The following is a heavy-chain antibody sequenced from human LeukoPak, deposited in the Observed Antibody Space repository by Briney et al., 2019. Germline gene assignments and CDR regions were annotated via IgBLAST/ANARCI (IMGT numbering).Heavy chain of an antibody. V-gene: IGHV3-30*03. CDR3: ARVKYYYDSSGYRGRLYYYYMDV. Sequence: GGSLRLSRAASGFTFSSYGMHWVRQAPGKGLEWVAVISYDGSNKYYADSVKGRFTISRDNSKNTLYLQMNSLRAEDTAVYYCARVKYYYDSSGYRGRLYYYYMDVWGKGTTVTISS. CDR1: GFTFSSYG. D-gene: IGHD3-22*01. J-gene: IGHJ6*03. CDR2: ISYDGSNK.